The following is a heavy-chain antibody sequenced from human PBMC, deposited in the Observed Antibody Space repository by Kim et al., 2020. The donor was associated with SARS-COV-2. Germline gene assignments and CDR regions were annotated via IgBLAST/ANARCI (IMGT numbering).Heavy chain of an antibody. Sequence: GVSLRLSCTASRFTFSRYDMHWVRQSPGKGLEWVAVISSDGSRKDYADHVKGRFTVSRDNLEDTLFLEINSLRPEDTAVYYCAKVAYNWNREDGLDMWGPGTSVIVSS. CDR1: RFTFSRYD. V-gene: IGHV3-30*18. CDR2: ISSDGSRK. J-gene: IGHJ3*02. D-gene: IGHD1-20*01. CDR3: AKVAYNWNREDGLDM.